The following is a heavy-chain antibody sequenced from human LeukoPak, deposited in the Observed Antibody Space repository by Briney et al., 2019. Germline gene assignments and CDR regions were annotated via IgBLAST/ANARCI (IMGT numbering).Heavy chain of an antibody. V-gene: IGHV3-48*04. CDR1: GFTFSSYN. CDR3: VRVSSSGVYFFDY. Sequence: GGSLRLSCAASGFTFSSYNLNWVRQAPGKGLEWVPYISSSSSTIYYADSVKGRFTISRDNAKNSLYLQMNSPRAEDTAVYYCVRVSSSGVYFFDYWGQEALITVSS. D-gene: IGHD6-6*01. CDR2: ISSSSSTI. J-gene: IGHJ4*02.